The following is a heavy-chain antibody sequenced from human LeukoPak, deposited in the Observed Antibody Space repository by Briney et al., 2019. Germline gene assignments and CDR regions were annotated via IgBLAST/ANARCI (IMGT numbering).Heavy chain of an antibody. CDR1: GFSLSTRGVG. J-gene: IGHJ3*02. Sequence: SGPTLVNPPQTLTLTCTFSGFSLSTRGVGVGWIRQPPGKALEWLALIYWDDDKRYSPAQKRRLTITKDTSKNQVVLTMTNMDPVDTATYYCAHLAVAGRLWAFDIWGQGTMVTVSS. V-gene: IGHV2-5*02. CDR3: AHLAVAGRLWAFDI. D-gene: IGHD6-19*01. CDR2: IYWDDDK.